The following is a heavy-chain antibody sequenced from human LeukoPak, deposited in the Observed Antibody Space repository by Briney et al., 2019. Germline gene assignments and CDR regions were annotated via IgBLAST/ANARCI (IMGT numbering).Heavy chain of an antibody. J-gene: IGHJ6*03. Sequence: GGSLRLSCAASGFTFSSYAMSWVRQAPGKGLEWVSSISASGGSTNYADSVKGRFTISRDNSKNTVYLQMNSLRAEDTAVYYCARVMKGSERLTMVRGVIIKTAGLYYMDVWGKGTTVTVSS. CDR2: ISASGGST. D-gene: IGHD3-10*01. V-gene: IGHV3-23*01. CDR3: ARVMKGSERLTMVRGVIIKTAGLYYMDV. CDR1: GFTFSSYA.